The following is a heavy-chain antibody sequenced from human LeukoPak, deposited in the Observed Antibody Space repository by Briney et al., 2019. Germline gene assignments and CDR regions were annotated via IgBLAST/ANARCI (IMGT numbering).Heavy chain of an antibody. CDR2: ISYDGSNK. V-gene: IGHV3-30*03. D-gene: IGHD6-19*01. CDR1: GFTFSSYG. CDR3: ARPGAGYTSGWYDGPYYFHD. J-gene: IGHJ4*02. Sequence: GGSLRLSCAASGFTFSSYGMHWVRQAPGKGLEWVAVISYDGSNKYYADSVKGRFTISRDNSKNTVNLQMNTLRVEDTAVYYCARPGAGYTSGWYDGPYYFHDWGQGTRVTVSS.